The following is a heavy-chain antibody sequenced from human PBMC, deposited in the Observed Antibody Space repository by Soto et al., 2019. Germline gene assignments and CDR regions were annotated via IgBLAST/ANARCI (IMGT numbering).Heavy chain of an antibody. V-gene: IGHV3-23*01. J-gene: IGHJ3*02. CDR3: AKCMTAVTTFPFDI. CDR2: ISGSGGGT. Sequence: EVQLLESGGGLVQPGGSLRLSCAASGFTFSSYAMSWVRQAPGQGLEWVSAISGSGGGTYYADSVKGRFTSSRDNSKNTMYLQMNSLGAEDTAVYYCAKCMTAVTTFPFDIWGQGTMVTVSS. CDR1: GFTFSSYA. D-gene: IGHD4-17*01.